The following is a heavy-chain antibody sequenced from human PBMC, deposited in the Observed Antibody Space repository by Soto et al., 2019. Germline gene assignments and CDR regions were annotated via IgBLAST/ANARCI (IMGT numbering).Heavy chain of an antibody. CDR1: GGTFSSYA. J-gene: IGHJ4*02. D-gene: IGHD2-21*02. CDR2: IIPIFGTA. Sequence: QVQLVQSGAEVQKPGSSVKVSCKASGGTFSSYAISWVRQAPGQGLEWMGGIIPIFGTANYAQKFQGRVTITADESTSTAYMELSSLRSEDTAVYDCARLAYCGGHCYYSFDYWRQGTLVTVSS. CDR3: ARLAYCGGHCYYSFDY. V-gene: IGHV1-69*01.